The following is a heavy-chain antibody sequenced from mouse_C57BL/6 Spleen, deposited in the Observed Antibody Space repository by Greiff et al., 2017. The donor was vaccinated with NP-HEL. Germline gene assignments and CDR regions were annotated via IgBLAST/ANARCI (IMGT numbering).Heavy chain of an antibody. CDR3: ARWGYGSSYDYAMDY. J-gene: IGHJ4*01. CDR2: INPGGGGT. Sequence: QVQLQQSGAELVRPGTSVKVSCKASGYAFTNYLIEWVKQRPGQGLEWIGVINPGGGGTNYNEKFKGKATLTADKSSSTAYMQLSSLTSEDSAVYFCARWGYGSSYDYAMDYWGQGTSVTVSS. V-gene: IGHV1-54*01. D-gene: IGHD1-1*01. CDR1: GYAFTNYL.